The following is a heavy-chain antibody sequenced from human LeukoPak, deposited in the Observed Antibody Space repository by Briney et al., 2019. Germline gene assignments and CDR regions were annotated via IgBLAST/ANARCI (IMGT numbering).Heavy chain of an antibody. CDR1: GGSPSSCSYY. D-gene: IGHD3-22*01. V-gene: IGHV4-61*02. CDR2: IYTSGST. J-gene: IGHJ3*02. CDR3: ARDPYYYDSSGSYLWGFDI. Sequence: SQTLSLTCTVSGGSPSSCSYYWSWIPQPAGTGLEWIVRIYTSGSTNYNPSLKSHVTISVDTSKNPFSLKLTSVTAADTAVYYCARDPYYYDSSGSYLWGFDIWLGGTKVSVPS.